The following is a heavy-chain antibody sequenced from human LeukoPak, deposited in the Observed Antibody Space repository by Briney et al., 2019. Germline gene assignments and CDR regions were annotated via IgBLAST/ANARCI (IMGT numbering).Heavy chain of an antibody. D-gene: IGHD3-10*01. CDR2: INEDETTI. CDR1: GFTFSSYW. V-gene: IGHV3-74*01. J-gene: IGHJ4*02. CDR3: VRGLNGAGDY. Sequence: PGGSLRLSCAASGFTFSSYWMHWVRQAPGKGRVGVARINEDETTITYADSVKGRFTISRDNAKNTLFLQMSSLRAEDTAVYYCVRGLNGAGDYWGQGTLVTVSS.